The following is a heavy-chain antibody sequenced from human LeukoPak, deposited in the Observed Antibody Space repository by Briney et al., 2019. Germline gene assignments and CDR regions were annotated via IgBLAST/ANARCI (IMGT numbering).Heavy chain of an antibody. CDR1: GFTFSSYW. V-gene: IGHV3-74*01. D-gene: IGHD1-26*01. CDR2: INSDGSST. CDR3: ASGLVGATFDY. J-gene: IGHJ4*02. Sequence: GGSLRLSCAASGFTFSSYWMHWVRQAPGKGRVWVSRINSDGSSTSYADSVKGRFTISRDNAKNTLYLQMNSLRAEDTAVYYCASGLVGATFDYWGQGTLVTVSS.